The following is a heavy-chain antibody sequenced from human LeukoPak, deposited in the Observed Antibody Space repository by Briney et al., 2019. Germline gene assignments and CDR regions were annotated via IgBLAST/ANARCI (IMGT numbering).Heavy chain of an antibody. CDR1: GFTFSSYG. J-gene: IGHJ6*02. Sequence: GGSLRLSCAASGFTFSSYGMHWVRQAPGKGQEWVAVISYDGSNKYYADSVKGRFTISRDNSKNTLYLQMNSLRAEDTAVYYCAKDRVTMVRGVIYYGMDVWGQGTTVTVSS. CDR3: AKDRVTMVRGVIYYGMDV. V-gene: IGHV3-30*18. D-gene: IGHD3-10*01. CDR2: ISYDGSNK.